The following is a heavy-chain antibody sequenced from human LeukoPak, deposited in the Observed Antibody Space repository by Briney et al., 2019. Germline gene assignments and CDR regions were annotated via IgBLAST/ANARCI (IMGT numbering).Heavy chain of an antibody. J-gene: IGHJ5*02. CDR2: IYYSGST. V-gene: IGHV4-39*01. Sequence: SETLSLTCTVSGGSISSSSYYWGWIRQPPGKGLEWIGSIYYSGSTYYNPSLKSRVTISVDTSKNQFSLKLSSVTAADTAVYYCASAAMVRGVIITSNWFDPWGQGTLVTVSS. D-gene: IGHD3-10*01. CDR1: GGSISSSSYY. CDR3: ASAAMVRGVIITSNWFDP.